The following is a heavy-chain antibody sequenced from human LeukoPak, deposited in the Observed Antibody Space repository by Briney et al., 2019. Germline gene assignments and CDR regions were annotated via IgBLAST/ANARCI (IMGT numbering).Heavy chain of an antibody. D-gene: IGHD6-19*01. J-gene: IGHJ4*02. Sequence: GGSLRLSCVGSGFTFSNYWMHWVRQVPGKGLEWVSAISGSGGTTYHADSVKGRFTISRDNSKSTLYLQMNSLRAEDTAVYYCAKVPLYSSGWFYFDYWGQGTLVTVSS. CDR2: ISGSGGTT. CDR3: AKVPLYSSGWFYFDY. CDR1: GFTFSNYW. V-gene: IGHV3-23*01.